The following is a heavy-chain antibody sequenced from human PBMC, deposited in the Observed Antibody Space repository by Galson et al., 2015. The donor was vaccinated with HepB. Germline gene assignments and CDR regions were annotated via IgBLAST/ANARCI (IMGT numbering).Heavy chain of an antibody. CDR1: GFTFDDYG. CDR3: ARGAGKQLGYYYYYYGMDV. Sequence: SLRLSCAASGFTFDDYGMSWVRQAPGKGLEWVSGINWNGGSTGYADSVKGRFTISRDNAKNSLYLQMNSLRAEDTALYHCARGAGKQLGYYYYYYGMDVWGQGTTVTVSS. D-gene: IGHD6-13*01. V-gene: IGHV3-20*01. CDR2: INWNGGST. J-gene: IGHJ6*02.